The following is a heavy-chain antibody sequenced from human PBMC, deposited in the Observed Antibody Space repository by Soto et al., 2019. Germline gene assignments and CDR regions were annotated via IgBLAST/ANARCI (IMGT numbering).Heavy chain of an antibody. Sequence: GGSLSLTCAASGFTFSSYEMNWVRQAPGKGLEWVSYISSSGSTIYYAASVKGRFTISRDNAKNSVYLQMNRLRVEETAVYDGARDSQKGGYSSSWYSYYYGMDVWGQGTTVTVSS. V-gene: IGHV3-48*03. CDR1: GFTFSSYE. D-gene: IGHD6-13*01. J-gene: IGHJ6*02. CDR3: ARDSQKGGYSSSWYSYYYGMDV. CDR2: ISSSGSTI.